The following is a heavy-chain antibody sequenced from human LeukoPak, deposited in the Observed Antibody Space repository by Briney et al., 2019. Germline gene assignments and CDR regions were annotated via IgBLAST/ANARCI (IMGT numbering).Heavy chain of an antibody. J-gene: IGHJ4*02. CDR1: GYTFTGYY. D-gene: IGHD3-3*01. Sequence: ASVKVSCKASGYTFTGYYMHWVRQAPGQGLEWMGWINPNSGGTNYAQKFQGRVTMTRDTSISTAYMELSRLRSDDTAVYYCARDAYYDFWSGYSDWGQGTLVTVSS. V-gene: IGHV1-2*02. CDR3: ARDAYYDFWSGYSD. CDR2: INPNSGGT.